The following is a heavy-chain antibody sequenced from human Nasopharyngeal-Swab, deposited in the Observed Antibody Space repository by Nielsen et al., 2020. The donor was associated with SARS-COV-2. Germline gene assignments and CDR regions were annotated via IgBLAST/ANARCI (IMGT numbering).Heavy chain of an antibody. D-gene: IGHD1-26*01. J-gene: IGHJ4*02. CDR1: GFTFSSYS. V-gene: IGHV3-48*01. Sequence: GGSLRLSCAASGFTFSSYSMNWVRQAPGKGLEWVSYISSSSTIYYADSVKGRFTISRDNAKNSLYLQMNSLRAEDTAVYYCARDMGSGSYFSYWGQGTLVTVSS. CDR2: ISSSSTI. CDR3: ARDMGSGSYFSY.